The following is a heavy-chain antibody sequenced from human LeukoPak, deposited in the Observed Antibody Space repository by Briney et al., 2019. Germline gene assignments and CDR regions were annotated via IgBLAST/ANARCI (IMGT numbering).Heavy chain of an antibody. D-gene: IGHD3-10*01. CDR1: GGSISSSSYY. CDR2: IYYSGST. V-gene: IGHV4-39*02. J-gene: IGHJ4*02. Sequence: PSETLSLTCTVSGGSISSSSYYWGWIRQPPGKGLEWIGSIYYSGSTYYNPSLKSRVTISVDTSKNQFSLKLSSVTAADTAVYYCARDYGSGSYFQSTAFDYWGQGTLVTVSS. CDR3: ARDYGSGSYFQSTAFDY.